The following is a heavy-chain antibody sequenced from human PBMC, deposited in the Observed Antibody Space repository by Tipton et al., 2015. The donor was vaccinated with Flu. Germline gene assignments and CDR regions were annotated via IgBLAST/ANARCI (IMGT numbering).Heavy chain of an antibody. D-gene: IGHD4-11*01. Sequence: TLSLTCTVSGGSISTSSYYWGWIRQPPGKGLEWIGHVHHSGSASYNPSLKSRVTISIDTSKNQFSLRLSSVAAADTAVYYCARRDFSNYVSEPKNWFDTWGPGTLVTVSS. CDR3: ARRDFSNYVSEPKNWFDT. V-gene: IGHV4-39*07. CDR1: GGSISTSSYY. CDR2: VHHSGSA. J-gene: IGHJ5*02.